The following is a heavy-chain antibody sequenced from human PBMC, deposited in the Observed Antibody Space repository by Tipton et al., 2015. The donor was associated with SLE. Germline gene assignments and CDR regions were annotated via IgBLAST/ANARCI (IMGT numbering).Heavy chain of an antibody. D-gene: IGHD3-10*01. CDR3: ARELHLTLKAFDY. CDR1: GGSISSGSYY. V-gene: IGHV4-61*02. CDR2: IYTSGST. J-gene: IGHJ4*02. Sequence: LRLSCTVSGGSISSGSYYWSWIRQPAGKGLEWIGRIYTSGSTNYNPSLKSRVTISVDTSKNQFSLKLSSVTAADTAVYYCARELHLTLKAFDYWGQGTLVTVSS.